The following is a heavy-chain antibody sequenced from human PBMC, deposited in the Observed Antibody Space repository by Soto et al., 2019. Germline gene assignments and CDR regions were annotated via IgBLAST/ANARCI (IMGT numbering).Heavy chain of an antibody. CDR1: GFTVSNNY. D-gene: IGHD3-16*01. CDR2: IYSGGYT. V-gene: IGHV3-53*01. J-gene: IGHJ4*02. Sequence: EVQLVESGGGLIQPGGSLRLSCAVSGFTVSNNYMSWVRQAPGKGLEGVSVIYSGGYTAYGDSVKGRFTISRDNSNKTVYHKMKSRGAHATAVYSGATQGGGGGYWGQGTLVTVSS. CDR3: ATQGGGGGY.